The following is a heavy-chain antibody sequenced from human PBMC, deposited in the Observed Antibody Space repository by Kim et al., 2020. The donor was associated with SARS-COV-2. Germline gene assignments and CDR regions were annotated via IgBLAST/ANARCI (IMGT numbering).Heavy chain of an antibody. CDR3: ATKGVETSGSYYSADY. CDR2: IIPSYGTT. J-gene: IGHJ4*02. V-gene: IGHV1-69*13. CDR1: GGAFTASGIG. D-gene: IGHD3-10*01. Sequence: SVKVSCKASGGAFTASGIGVSWVRQAPGHGLEWMGGIIPSYGTTHYAQKFQARLTITADESTTTAYMELRSLRSDDTAIYYCATKGVETSGSYYSADYWGQGTLVAVSS.